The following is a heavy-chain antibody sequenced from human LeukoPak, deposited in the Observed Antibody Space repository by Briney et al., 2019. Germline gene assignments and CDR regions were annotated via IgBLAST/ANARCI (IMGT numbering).Heavy chain of an antibody. CDR2: IKQDGSEK. D-gene: IGHD6-19*01. J-gene: IGHJ4*02. CDR3: AGDQGRVAVAPDY. V-gene: IGHV3-7*01. Sequence: GGSLRLSCAASGFTFSSYWMSWVRQAPGKGLEWVANIKQDGSEKYYVDSVKGRFTISRDNAKNSLYLQMNSLRAEDTAVYYCAGDQGRVAVAPDYWGQGTLVTVSS. CDR1: GFTFSSYW.